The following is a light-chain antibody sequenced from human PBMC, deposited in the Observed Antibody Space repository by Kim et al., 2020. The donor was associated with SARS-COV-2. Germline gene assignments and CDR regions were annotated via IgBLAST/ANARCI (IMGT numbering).Light chain of an antibody. CDR3: QQYNDWPSVT. CDR1: QNIGKW. CDR2: MAS. J-gene: IGKJ4*01. Sequence: QMTQSPSTVSASVGDRVIITCRASQNIGKWLAWYQQKPETAPKLLIKMASDLEPAVPSRFTASGSGTEFTLTINGLQPDDYATYYCQQYNDWPSVTFGGGTKVDIK. V-gene: IGKV1-5*03.